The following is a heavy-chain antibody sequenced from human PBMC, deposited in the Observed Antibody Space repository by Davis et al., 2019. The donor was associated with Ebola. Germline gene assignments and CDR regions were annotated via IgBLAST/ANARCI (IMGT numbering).Heavy chain of an antibody. CDR2: ISSGSTYI. CDR3: ARPRNPTDFYLGMDV. CDR1: GLTFRNYS. Sequence: GESLKISCAASGLTFRNYSMNWVRQAPGKGLEWVSSISSGSTYIYYADSVKGRFTISRDNVKNSLYLEMSSLRAEDTAVYYCARPRNPTDFYLGMDVWGQGTTVIVSS. V-gene: IGHV3-21*01. D-gene: IGHD1-14*01. J-gene: IGHJ6*02.